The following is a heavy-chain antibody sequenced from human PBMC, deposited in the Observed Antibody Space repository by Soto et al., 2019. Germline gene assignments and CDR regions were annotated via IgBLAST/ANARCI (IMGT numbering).Heavy chain of an antibody. CDR2: IYPGDSDT. V-gene: IGHV5-51*01. CDR3: ARQGSNGAYYYYGMDV. J-gene: IGHJ6*02. D-gene: IGHD2-8*01. Sequence: PGESLKISCKGSGYRFSSYWIAWVRQMLGKGLEWMGIIYPGDSDTIYSPSFQGQVTFSADKSTSTAYLQWSSPKASDTAMYYCARQGSNGAYYYYGMDVWGQGTTVTVSS. CDR1: GYRFSSYW.